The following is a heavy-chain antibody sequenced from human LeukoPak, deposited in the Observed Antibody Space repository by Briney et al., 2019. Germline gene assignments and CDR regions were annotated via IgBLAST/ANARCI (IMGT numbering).Heavy chain of an antibody. CDR3: ARVLDYYDSSGYYYPMGDYFDY. CDR2: IKQDGSEK. Sequence: GGSLRLSCAASGFTFSSYWMSWVRQAPGKGLEWVANIKQDGSEKYYVDSVKGRFTISRDNAKNSLYLQINSLRAEDTAVYYCARVLDYYDSSGYYYPMGDYFDYWGQGTLVTVSS. V-gene: IGHV3-7*01. CDR1: GFTFSSYW. D-gene: IGHD3-22*01. J-gene: IGHJ4*02.